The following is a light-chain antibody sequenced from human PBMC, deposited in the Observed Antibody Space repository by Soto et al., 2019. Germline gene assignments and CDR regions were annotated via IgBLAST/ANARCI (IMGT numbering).Light chain of an antibody. J-gene: IGLJ1*01. CDR2: EVS. CDR1: SSDVGGYNY. V-gene: IGLV2-14*01. CDR3: CSFTSSNTHV. Sequence: QSVLTQPASVSGSPGQSITISCTGTSSDVGGYNYVSWHQLHPGKAPKLMVYEVSNRPSGVSGRFSGSKSGNTASLTISGLQAEDEADYYCCSFTSSNTHVFGTGTKLTVL.